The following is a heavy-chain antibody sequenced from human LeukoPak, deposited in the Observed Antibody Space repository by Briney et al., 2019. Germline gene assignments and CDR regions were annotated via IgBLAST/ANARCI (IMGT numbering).Heavy chain of an antibody. V-gene: IGHV4-4*07. D-gene: IGHD6-13*01. CDR1: GGSLSSYY. J-gene: IGHJ4*02. Sequence: SETLSLTCTVSGGSLSSYYWSWIRQPAGKGLEWIGRIYTSGSTNYNPSLKSRVTMSVDTSKNQFSLKLTSVTAAHTAVYFCASLTRDGYHFEWWGRGTLVTVSS. CDR2: IYTSGST. CDR3: ASLTRDGYHFEW.